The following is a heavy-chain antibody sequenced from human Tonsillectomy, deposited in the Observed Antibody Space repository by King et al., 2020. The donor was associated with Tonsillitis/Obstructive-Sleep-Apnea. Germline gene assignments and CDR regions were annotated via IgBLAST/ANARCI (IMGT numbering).Heavy chain of an antibody. CDR2: ITHSGST. CDR3: ARGLTYYYDSSGYY. J-gene: IGHJ4*02. D-gene: IGHD3-22*01. V-gene: IGHV4-34*01. CDR1: GGSFRGYY. Sequence: VQLQQWGAGLLKPSETLSLTCAVYGGSFRGYYWSWIRQPPGKGLEWIGEITHSGSTNYNPSLKSRVTISVDTSKNQFSLKLSSVTAADTAVYYCARGLTYYYDSSGYYWGQGTLVTVSS.